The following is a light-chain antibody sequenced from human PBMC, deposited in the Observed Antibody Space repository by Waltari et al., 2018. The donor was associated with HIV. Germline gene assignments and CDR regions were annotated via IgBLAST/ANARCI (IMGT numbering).Light chain of an antibody. CDR1: KPVTNK. J-gene: IGKJ3*01. CDR2: DAS. Sequence: DIQMSQSPYPLSASVGASVTITCRASKPVTNKVNWYQQKPDKAPKLLIYDASTLQGGVPSRFRGGGSGTHFTLTITSVQPDDYATYFCQQSYSYPLTFGPGTKVDV. CDR3: QQSYSYPLT. V-gene: IGKV1-39*01.